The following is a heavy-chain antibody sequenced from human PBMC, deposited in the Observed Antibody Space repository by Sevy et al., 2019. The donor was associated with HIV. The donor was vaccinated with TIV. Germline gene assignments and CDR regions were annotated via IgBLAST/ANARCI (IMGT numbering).Heavy chain of an antibody. Sequence: SGPTLVKPTQTLTLTCTFSGFSLTTSAVGVAWIRQPPGEALEWLAVIYGDDDKRYNPSLRGRLTITKDTSKNEVVLTRTSVDTVDTATYFCVHTPYIGSYALDFWGQGTLVTVSS. CDR2: IYGDDDK. D-gene: IGHD1-26*01. V-gene: IGHV2-5*02. CDR1: GFSLTTSAVG. CDR3: VHTPYIGSYALDF. J-gene: IGHJ4*02.